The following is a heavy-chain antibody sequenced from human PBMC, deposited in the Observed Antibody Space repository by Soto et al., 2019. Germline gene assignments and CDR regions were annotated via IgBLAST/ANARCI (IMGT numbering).Heavy chain of an antibody. CDR2: FSLSGTT. Sequence: QVQLQESGPGLMKPSETLSLTCTVSGASITSSSYWSWIRQPAGKGLEWIGRFSLSGTTNYKHSLRSRVTMLVDVSKNQFSLRLTSVTAADTALYYCARGMTPPGAPAWYYFDSWGQGTLVTVSS. D-gene: IGHD2-8*02. CDR3: ARGMTPPGAPAWYYFDS. J-gene: IGHJ4*02. V-gene: IGHV4-4*07. CDR1: GASITSSSY.